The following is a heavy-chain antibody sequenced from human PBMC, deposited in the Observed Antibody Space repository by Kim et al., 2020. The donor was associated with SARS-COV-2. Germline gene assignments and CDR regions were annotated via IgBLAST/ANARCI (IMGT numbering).Heavy chain of an antibody. CDR3: ARAFGQLERPNFDY. J-gene: IGHJ4*02. V-gene: IGHV4-59*01. Sequence: PSRKSRVTISVDTTTNQFSLKLSSVTAADTAVYYCARAFGQLERPNFDYWGQGTLVTVSS. D-gene: IGHD1-1*01.